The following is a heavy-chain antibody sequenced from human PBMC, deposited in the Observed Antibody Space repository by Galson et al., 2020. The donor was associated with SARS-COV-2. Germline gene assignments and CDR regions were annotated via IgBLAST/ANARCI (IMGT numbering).Heavy chain of an antibody. V-gene: IGHV3-21*01. CDR2: ISSSSTHI. CDR3: SGDQGAEVGATGYYYGMDV. CDR1: VLSLSSYS. J-gene: IGHJ6*02. D-gene: IGHD1-26*01. Sequence: GESLKISCAASVLSLSSYSMNWVRQAPGKVLKWVSTISSSSTHIYYADSVKGRFTISRDNAKSSLFLQMNSLRAEDTAVYYCSGDQGAEVGATGYYYGMDVWGPGTTITVSS.